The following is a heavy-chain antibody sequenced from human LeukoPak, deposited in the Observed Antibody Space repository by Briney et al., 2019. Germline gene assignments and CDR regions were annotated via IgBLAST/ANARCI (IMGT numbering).Heavy chain of an antibody. J-gene: IGHJ4*02. CDR2: ISISGENT. CDR1: GFTFSSYA. D-gene: IGHD6-6*01. V-gene: IGHV3-23*01. CDR3: ARLISTSSSRFSDY. Sequence: GGSLRLSCAASGFTFSSYAMSWVRQAPGKGLEWVSAISISGENTYYADSVKGRFTISRDTSRNTLYLQMHSLRAEDTAVYYCARLISTSSSRFSDYSGQGTLVTVYS.